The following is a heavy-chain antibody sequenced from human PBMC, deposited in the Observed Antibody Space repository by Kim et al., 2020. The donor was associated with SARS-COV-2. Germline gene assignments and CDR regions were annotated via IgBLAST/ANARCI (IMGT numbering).Heavy chain of an antibody. D-gene: IGHD1-26*01. CDR1: GFTFSSYW. CDR3: ARGSYWCDP. J-gene: IGHJ5*02. Sequence: GGSLRLSCAASGFTFSSYWLHWVRQAPGKGLVWVSRINSDGSSITYADSVKGRFTISRDKSRNTLYLQMNRLRAEDTAVYYCARGSYWCDPWGQGTLVTVSS. V-gene: IGHV3-74*01. CDR2: INSDGSSI.